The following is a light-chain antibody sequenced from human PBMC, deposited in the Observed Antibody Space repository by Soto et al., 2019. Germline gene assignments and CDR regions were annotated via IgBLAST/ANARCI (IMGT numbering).Light chain of an antibody. Sequence: HSVLTQPGSVYGSPGQWLTISCTGTSIDIAPYNYVSWYHQHPGKAPKLIIYEVSYRPSAFSIRFSGSKTSNTASLSLSGLEAEEEGDYNFSSYTSSTNYVVGTGTKVTVL. V-gene: IGLV2-14*01. CDR2: EVS. CDR3: SSYTSSTNYV. J-gene: IGLJ1*01. CDR1: SIDIAPYNY.